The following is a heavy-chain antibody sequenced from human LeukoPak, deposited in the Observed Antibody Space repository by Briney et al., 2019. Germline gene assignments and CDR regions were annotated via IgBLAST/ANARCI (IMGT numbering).Heavy chain of an antibody. J-gene: IGHJ4*01. Sequence: GGSLRLSCAASGFTFDVYGMSWVRQGPGKGLEWVSGINGNGASTGYIDSVKGRFTISRDNAKNSLYLQMDNLRAEDTALYYCARDKGCGGDCYYFDYWGHGALVTVSS. CDR1: GFTFDVYG. CDR2: INGNGAST. D-gene: IGHD2-21*01. V-gene: IGHV3-20*04. CDR3: ARDKGCGGDCYYFDY.